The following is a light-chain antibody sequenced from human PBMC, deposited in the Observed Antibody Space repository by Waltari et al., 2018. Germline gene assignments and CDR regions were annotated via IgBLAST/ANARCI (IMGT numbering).Light chain of an antibody. V-gene: IGKV3-11*01. Sequence: EIVLTQSPATLSLSPGERATLSCRASQSVSSYLAWYQQKPGQAPRLLIYDAFNRATCIPARFSVSVSVTDFTLTITSLEPKDFAFYYCQHRHSWPLTFGGVTKVEIK. CDR1: QSVSSY. CDR2: DAF. J-gene: IGKJ4*01. CDR3: QHRHSWPLT.